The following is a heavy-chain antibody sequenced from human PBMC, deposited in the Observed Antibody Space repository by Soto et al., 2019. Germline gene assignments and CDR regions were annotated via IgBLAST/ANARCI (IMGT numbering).Heavy chain of an antibody. V-gene: IGHV1-69*08. CDR3: ARDSGRSVVVPAAISAMDV. D-gene: IGHD2-2*01. J-gene: IGHJ6*02. CDR1: GGTFNRYT. CDR2: IIPMIGIA. Sequence: QVQLVQSGAEVKKPGSSVKVSCKGSGGTFNRYTITWVRQAPGQGLEWMGRIIPMIGIASYPQNFQGRVTITADKSTSTAYMELSSLRSEDTAVYYCARDSGRSVVVPAAISAMDVWGQGTTVTVSS.